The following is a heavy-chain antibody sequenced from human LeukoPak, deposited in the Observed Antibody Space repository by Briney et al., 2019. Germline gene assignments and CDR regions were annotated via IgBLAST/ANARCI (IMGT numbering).Heavy chain of an antibody. J-gene: IGHJ4*02. D-gene: IGHD3/OR15-3a*01. V-gene: IGHV4-4*02. CDR1: GGSISSSNW. CDR2: IYHSGST. CDR3: ARPRTGIPHSFDY. Sequence: PSGTLSLTCAVSGGSISSSNWWSWVRQSPGKGLEWIGEIYHSGSTNYNPSLKSRVTISVDTSKNQFSLKLSSVTAADTAVYYCARPRTGIPHSFDYWGQGTLVTVSS.